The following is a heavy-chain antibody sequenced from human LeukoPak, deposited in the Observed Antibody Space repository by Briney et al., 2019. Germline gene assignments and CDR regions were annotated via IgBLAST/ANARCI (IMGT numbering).Heavy chain of an antibody. Sequence: ASVKVSCKASGYTFTGYYMHWVRQAPGQGLEWMGWINPNSGGTHFAQKFEGRVTMTRDTSISTAYMELSGLRSDDTAIYYCARGFSSWYLSPYYFEFWGQGTLVTVSS. CDR1: GYTFTGYY. CDR3: ARGFSSWYLSPYYFEF. J-gene: IGHJ4*02. D-gene: IGHD6-13*01. CDR2: INPNSGGT. V-gene: IGHV1-2*02.